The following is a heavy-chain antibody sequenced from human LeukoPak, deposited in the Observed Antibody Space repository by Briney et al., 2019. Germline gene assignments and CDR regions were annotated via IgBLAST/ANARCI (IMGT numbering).Heavy chain of an antibody. CDR2: ISSNSRTV. J-gene: IGHJ4*02. V-gene: IGHV3-48*01. CDR3: ARGGSSPPDY. CDR1: GFTFSNFG. Sequence: PGGSLRLSCAASGFTFSNFGMNWVRQAPGKGLEWVSYISSNSRTVDYADSLKGRFTISRDNAKNSLYLQMHSLRAEDTAAYYCARGGSSPPDYWGQGTLVTVSS.